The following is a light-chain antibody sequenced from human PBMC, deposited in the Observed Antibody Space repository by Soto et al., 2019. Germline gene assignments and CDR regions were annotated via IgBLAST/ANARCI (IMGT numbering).Light chain of an antibody. CDR3: RQYQSYWT. Sequence: DIQMTQSPSTLSASVGDRVSITCRASQSISRQLAWYQQKPGQAPNLLIYQASNLETGVPSRFTGSGSGTEFTLTISILQPDDLATYYCRQYQSYWTFGQGIKVEVK. CDR1: QSISRQ. CDR2: QAS. V-gene: IGKV1-5*03. J-gene: IGKJ1*01.